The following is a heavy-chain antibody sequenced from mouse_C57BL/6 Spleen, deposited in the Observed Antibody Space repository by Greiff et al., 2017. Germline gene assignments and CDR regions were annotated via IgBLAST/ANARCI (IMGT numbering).Heavy chain of an antibody. V-gene: IGHV1-55*01. D-gene: IGHD2-3*01. CDR2: IYPGSGST. J-gene: IGHJ3*01. CDR3: AREGVYDGDYVGFAY. Sequence: VQLQQPGAELVKPGASVKMSCKASGYTFTSYWITWVKQRPGQGLEWIGDIYPGSGSTNYNEKFKSKATLTVDTSSSTAYMQLSSLTSEDSAVYYCAREGVYDGDYVGFAYWGQGTLVTVSA. CDR1: GYTFTSYW.